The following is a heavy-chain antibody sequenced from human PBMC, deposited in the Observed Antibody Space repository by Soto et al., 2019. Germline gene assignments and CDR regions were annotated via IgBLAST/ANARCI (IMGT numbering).Heavy chain of an antibody. CDR1: GFTFSSYA. J-gene: IGHJ4*02. CDR2: ISSNGGST. D-gene: IGHD5-12*01. Sequence: GESLKISCAASGFTFSSYAMHWVRQAPGKGLEYVSAISSNGGSTYYANSVKGRFTISRDNSKNTLYLQMGSLRAEDMAVYYCAGSYEYSGYDGPGPVEPFDYWGQGTLVTVSS. CDR3: AGSYEYSGYDGPGPVEPFDY. V-gene: IGHV3-64*01.